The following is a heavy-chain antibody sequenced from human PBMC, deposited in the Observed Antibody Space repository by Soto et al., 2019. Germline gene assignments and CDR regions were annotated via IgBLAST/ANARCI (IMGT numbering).Heavy chain of an antibody. J-gene: IGHJ3*02. Sequence: QVQLQESGPGRVKPSQTLSLTCTVSGGSISSGGYYWSWIRQHPGKGLEWIGYIYYSGSTYYNPSLMSRVTRSLDTYKNQFSLKLCAVTAADTAVCYCACVHFPHVSAFDIWGQGTMVTVSS. D-gene: IGHD3-16*02. V-gene: IGHV4-31*03. CDR2: IYYSGST. CDR3: ACVHFPHVSAFDI. CDR1: GGSISSGGYY.